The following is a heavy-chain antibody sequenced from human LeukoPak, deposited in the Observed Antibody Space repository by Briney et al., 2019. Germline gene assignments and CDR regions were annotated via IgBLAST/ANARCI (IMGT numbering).Heavy chain of an antibody. D-gene: IGHD2-2*01. CDR2: IWYDGSNK. J-gene: IGHJ4*02. V-gene: IGHV3-33*06. Sequence: GGSLRLSCAASGFTFSSYGMHWVRQAPGKGLEWVAVIWYDGSNKYYADPVKGRFTISRDNSKNTLYLQMNSLRAEDTAVYYCAKDHGDIVVVPAATAPDYWGQGTLVTVSS. CDR1: GFTFSSYG. CDR3: AKDHGDIVVVPAATAPDY.